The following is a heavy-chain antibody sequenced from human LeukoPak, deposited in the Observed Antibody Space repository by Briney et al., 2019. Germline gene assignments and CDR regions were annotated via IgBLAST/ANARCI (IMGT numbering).Heavy chain of an antibody. CDR1: GGSISSGSYY. J-gene: IGHJ4*02. D-gene: IGHD2-15*01. CDR2: IYTSGST. CDR3: ARGPRYSPFDY. Sequence: SETLSLTCTVPGGSISSGSYYWSWIRQPAGKGLEWIGRIYTSGSTNYNPSLKSRVTISVDTSKNQFSLKLSSVTAADTAVYYCARGPRYSPFDYWGQGTLVTVSS. V-gene: IGHV4-61*02.